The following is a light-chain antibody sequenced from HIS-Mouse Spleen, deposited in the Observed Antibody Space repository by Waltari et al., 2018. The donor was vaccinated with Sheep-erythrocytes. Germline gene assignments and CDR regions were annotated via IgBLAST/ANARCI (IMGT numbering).Light chain of an antibody. CDR1: SRDFGTSNL. Sequence: QSALTQPASVSGSPGQSITISCPGPSRDFGTSNLVSWYQQHPGKAPKLMIYEGSKRPSGVSNRFSGSKSGNTASLTISGLQAEDEADYYCCSYAGSSTPWVFGGGTKLTVL. J-gene: IGLJ3*02. CDR3: CSYAGSSTPWV. CDR2: EGS. V-gene: IGLV2-23*01.